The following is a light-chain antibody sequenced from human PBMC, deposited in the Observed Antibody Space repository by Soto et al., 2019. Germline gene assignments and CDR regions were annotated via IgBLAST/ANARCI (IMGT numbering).Light chain of an antibody. Sequence: DIQLTQSPSLLSASIGDRVTITCRASHDISTFLAWYQQKPGKAPKLLIYEASTLQSGVPSRFSGSGSGTEFTLTISGLLPEDFATYYCQQLNDYPVTCGQGTKVDIK. CDR2: EAS. CDR3: QQLNDYPVT. J-gene: IGKJ1*01. CDR1: HDISTF. V-gene: IGKV1-9*01.